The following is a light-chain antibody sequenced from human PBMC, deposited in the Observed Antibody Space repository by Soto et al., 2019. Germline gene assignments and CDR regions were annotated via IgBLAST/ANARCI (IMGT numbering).Light chain of an antibody. CDR2: DNN. J-gene: IGLJ2*01. Sequence: QSVLTQPPSVSAAPGQKVTISCSGSSSNIGNNYVSWYQQLPGTAPKLLIYDNNKRPSGIPDRFSGSKSGTSATLGITGLQTGDDADYYCGTWDSSLSAGVFGGGTSLTVL. CDR1: SSNIGNNY. V-gene: IGLV1-51*01. CDR3: GTWDSSLSAGV.